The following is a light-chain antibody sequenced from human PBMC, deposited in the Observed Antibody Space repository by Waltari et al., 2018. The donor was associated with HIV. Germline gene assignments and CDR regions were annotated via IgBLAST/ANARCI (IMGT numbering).Light chain of an antibody. Sequence: SYELTQPPSVSVSPGQTASITCSGDKLGDKYVSWYQQRPGQSPVLLIYQDTKRPSGIPDRFSGSNSGNTATLTISGAQAMDESDYYCQASDTWTVFGGGTKLTVL. CDR2: QDT. J-gene: IGLJ2*01. CDR3: QASDTWTV. V-gene: IGLV3-1*01. CDR1: KLGDKY.